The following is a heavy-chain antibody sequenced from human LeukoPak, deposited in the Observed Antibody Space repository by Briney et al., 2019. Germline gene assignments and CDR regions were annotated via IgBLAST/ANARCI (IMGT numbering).Heavy chain of an antibody. Sequence: GRSLRLSCVASGFTFSIYGMHWVRQAPGKGPERVAVASYDGSNKYYADSVKGRFTISRDNPKNTLYLQMNSLRAEDTAVYYCAKDRNAPSQWEQPPYYFYGMDVWGQGTTVTVSS. CDR3: AKDRNAPSQWEQPPYYFYGMDV. V-gene: IGHV3-30*18. D-gene: IGHD1-26*01. CDR2: ASYDGSNK. CDR1: GFTFSIYG. J-gene: IGHJ6*02.